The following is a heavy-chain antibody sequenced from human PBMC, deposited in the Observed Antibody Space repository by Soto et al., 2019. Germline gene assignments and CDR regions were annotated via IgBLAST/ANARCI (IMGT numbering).Heavy chain of an antibody. D-gene: IGHD6-6*01. CDR2: IYYSGST. CDR3: ARVGSSDWFDP. Sequence: PSETLSLTCTVSGGSISSYYWSWIRQPPGKGLEWIGYIYYSGSTNYNPCLKSRVTISVDTSKNQFSLKLSSVTAADTAVYYCARVGSSDWFDPWGQGTLVTVSS. V-gene: IGHV4-59*01. CDR1: GGSISSYY. J-gene: IGHJ5*02.